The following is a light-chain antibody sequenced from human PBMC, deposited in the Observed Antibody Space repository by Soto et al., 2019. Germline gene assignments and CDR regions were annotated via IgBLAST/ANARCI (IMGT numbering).Light chain of an antibody. J-gene: IGLJ2*01. CDR3: HSYDSTLSGSGV. CDR2: GNT. CDR1: SSNIGAGYD. Sequence: QSVLTQPPSVSGAPGQRVTISCTGSSSNIGAGYDVHWYQQVPGTAPKLLIYGNTNRPSGVPDRFSGSKSGTSASLAITGLQAEDEADYYRHSYDSTLSGSGVFGGGTKVTVL. V-gene: IGLV1-40*01.